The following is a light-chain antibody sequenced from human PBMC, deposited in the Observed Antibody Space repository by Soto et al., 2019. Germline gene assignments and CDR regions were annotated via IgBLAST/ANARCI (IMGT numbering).Light chain of an antibody. V-gene: IGLV2-11*01. CDR2: DVT. CDR3: CSYAGSYTWV. Sequence: QSALTQPRSVSASPGQSVTISCTGTTSDVGGYNYVSWYQQHPGQAPKLMIYDVTKRPSGVPDRFSGSKSGNTASLTISGLQAEDEADYYCCSYAGSYTWVFGGGTKLT. J-gene: IGLJ2*01. CDR1: TSDVGGYNY.